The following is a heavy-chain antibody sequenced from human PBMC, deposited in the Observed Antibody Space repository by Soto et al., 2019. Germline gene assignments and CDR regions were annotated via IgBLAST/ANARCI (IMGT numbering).Heavy chain of an antibody. CDR3: ARGDGYINFDY. Sequence: QVQLVQSGAEVKKPGSSVKVSGRASGGTFSSYVIGWVRQAPGQGLEWRGGIIPIFGTANYAQKFQGRVTITADESTSTAYMELSSLRSEDTAVYYCARGDGYINFDYWGQGTLVTVSS. J-gene: IGHJ4*02. CDR2: IIPIFGTA. CDR1: GGTFSSYV. D-gene: IGHD5-12*01. V-gene: IGHV1-69*12.